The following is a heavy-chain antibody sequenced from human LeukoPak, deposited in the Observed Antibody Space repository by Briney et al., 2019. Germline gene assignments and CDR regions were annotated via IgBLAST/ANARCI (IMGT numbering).Heavy chain of an antibody. CDR3: ARGVRYSSSWYLGVVGWFDP. CDR2: IYTSGST. CDR1: GGSISSYY. V-gene: IGHV4-4*07. Sequence: SETLSLTCTVSGGSISSYYWSWIRQPAGKGLEWIGRIYTSGSTNYNPSLKSRVTISVDTSKNQFSLKLSSVTAADTAVYYCARGVRYSSSWYLGVVGWFDPWGQGTLVTVSS. J-gene: IGHJ5*02. D-gene: IGHD6-13*01.